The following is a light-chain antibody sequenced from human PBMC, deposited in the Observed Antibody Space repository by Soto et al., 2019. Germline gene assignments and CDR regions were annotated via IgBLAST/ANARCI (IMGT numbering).Light chain of an antibody. CDR3: QQYGSVPLT. CDR2: GAS. CDR1: QSVSTSY. J-gene: IGKJ4*01. Sequence: EIVLTQSPGTLSLSPGERATLSCRASQSVSTSYLAWYQQKPGQAPRHLIYGASSRATGIPDRFSGSGSGVDFTLTISRLETEDFAVYYCQQYGSVPLTFGGGTKVEVK. V-gene: IGKV3-20*01.